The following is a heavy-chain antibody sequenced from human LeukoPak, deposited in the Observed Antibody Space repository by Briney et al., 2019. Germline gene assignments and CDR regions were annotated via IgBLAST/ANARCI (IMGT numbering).Heavy chain of an antibody. CDR3: ARDRLRGVYFDY. V-gene: IGHV4-59*01. Sequence: SETLSLTCTVSGGSISSYYWSWIRQPPGKGLEWIGYIYYSGSTNYNPSLKSRVTISVDTSKNQFSLNLSSVTAADTAVYYCARDRLRGVYFDYWGQGTLVTVSS. CDR2: IYYSGST. D-gene: IGHD3-10*01. CDR1: GGSISSYY. J-gene: IGHJ4*02.